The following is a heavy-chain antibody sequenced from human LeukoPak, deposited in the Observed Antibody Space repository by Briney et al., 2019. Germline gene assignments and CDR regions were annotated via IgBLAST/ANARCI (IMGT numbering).Heavy chain of an antibody. CDR1: GYTFSSYD. CDR3: ARVLGFCSDTSCSRSNPPGY. V-gene: IGHV1-8*01. D-gene: IGHD2-2*01. J-gene: IGHJ4*02. Sequence: WASVKVSCKASGYTFSSYDIQWVRQASGQGLEWMGWMNPKSGNTGYPQNFQGRVTMTRDTSMSTAYMELSSLRSEDTAVYYCARVLGFCSDTSCSRSNPPGYWGQGTLVTVSS. CDR2: MNPKSGNT.